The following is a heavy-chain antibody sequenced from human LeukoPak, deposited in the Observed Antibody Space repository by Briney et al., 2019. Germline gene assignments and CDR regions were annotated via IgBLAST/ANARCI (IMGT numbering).Heavy chain of an antibody. V-gene: IGHV3-30*18. CDR1: GFTFSSYG. J-gene: IGHJ6*02. CDR3: AKAPYYDSSGYSREIYYYYAMDV. Sequence: PAGSLRLSCAASGFTFSSYGMHWVRQAPGKGLEWVAVILYDGSHKYYADSVKGRFTISRDNSKNTLYLQMNSLRAEDTAVYYCAKAPYYDSSGYSREIYYYYAMDVWGQGTTVTVSS. CDR2: ILYDGSHK. D-gene: IGHD3-22*01.